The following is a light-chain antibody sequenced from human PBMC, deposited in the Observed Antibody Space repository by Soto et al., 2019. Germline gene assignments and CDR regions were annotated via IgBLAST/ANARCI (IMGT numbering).Light chain of an antibody. J-gene: IGKJ1*01. V-gene: IGKV3-15*01. CDR1: QSVSVN. CDR3: QQYNNWPPWA. Sequence: EIVMTQSPATLSVSPGERATLSCRVSQSVSVNLAWYQQRPGQAPRLLIYGASTRATGIPARFSGSGSGTEFTLTISSLQSEDFAVYYCQQYNNWPPWAFGQGTKVDIK. CDR2: GAS.